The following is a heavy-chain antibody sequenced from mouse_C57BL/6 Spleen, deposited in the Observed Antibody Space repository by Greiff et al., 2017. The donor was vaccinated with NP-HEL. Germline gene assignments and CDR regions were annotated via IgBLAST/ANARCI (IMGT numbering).Heavy chain of an antibody. CDR3: ARSGDYDEFAY. CDR1: GYTFTSYW. V-gene: IGHV1-64*01. J-gene: IGHJ3*01. Sequence: QVQLQQSGAELVKPGASVKLSCKASGYTFTSYWMHWVKQRPGQGLEWIGMIHPNSGSTNYNEKFKSKATLTVDKSSSTAYMQLSSLTSEDSAVYYCARSGDYDEFAYWGQGTLVTVSA. CDR2: IHPNSGST. D-gene: IGHD2-4*01.